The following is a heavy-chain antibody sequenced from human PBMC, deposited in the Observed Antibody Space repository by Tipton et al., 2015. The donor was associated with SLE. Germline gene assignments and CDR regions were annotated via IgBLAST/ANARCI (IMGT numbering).Heavy chain of an antibody. J-gene: IGHJ4*02. CDR1: GGSINSPSHY. CDR2: IYLSGST. Sequence: LRLSCTITGGSINSPSHYWAWIRQSPGKGLEWIRSIYLSGSTHSNPSLNNRVTLSLDTSRNQFSLKLTSVTAADTAVYYCARAGNDFWSGYRPYFFDYWGQGALVTVSS. D-gene: IGHD3-3*01. CDR3: ARAGNDFWSGYRPYFFDY. V-gene: IGHV4-39*07.